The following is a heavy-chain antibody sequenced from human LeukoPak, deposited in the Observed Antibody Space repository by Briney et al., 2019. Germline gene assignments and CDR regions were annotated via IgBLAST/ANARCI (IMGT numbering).Heavy chain of an antibody. Sequence: SETLSLTCTVSGGSISSYHWSWIRQPAGKGLEWIGRIYTSGSTNYNPSLKSRVTMSVDTSKNQFSLKLSSVTAADTAVYYCARELRFLEWLPLYYYYYMDVWGKGTTVTLSS. CDR1: GGSISSYH. J-gene: IGHJ6*03. V-gene: IGHV4-4*07. CDR3: ARELRFLEWLPLYYYYYMDV. CDR2: IYTSGST. D-gene: IGHD3-3*01.